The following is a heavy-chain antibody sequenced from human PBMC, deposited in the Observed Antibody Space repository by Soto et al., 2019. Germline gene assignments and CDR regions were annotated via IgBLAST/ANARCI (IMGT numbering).Heavy chain of an antibody. J-gene: IGHJ4*02. CDR1: LYSFSSYA. Sequence: XSVNVSCQASLYSFSSYAMHGVRQAPGQRLEWMGWINAGYGNTKSSQKFQDRVTISRDTSASTAYMELTSLRSEDTAVYYCAKDTGDGTFDFWGQGTLVTVSS. CDR2: INAGYGNT. CDR3: AKDTGDGTFDF. V-gene: IGHV1-3*01. D-gene: IGHD7-27*01.